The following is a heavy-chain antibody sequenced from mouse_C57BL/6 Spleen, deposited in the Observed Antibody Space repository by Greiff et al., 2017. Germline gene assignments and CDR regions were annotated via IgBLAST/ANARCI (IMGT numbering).Heavy chain of an antibody. CDR1: GYAFTNYL. V-gene: IGHV1-54*01. CDR3: AGTTVVAPFDY. D-gene: IGHD1-1*01. Sequence: LEESGAELVRPGTSVKVSCKASGYAFTNYLIEWVKQRPGQGLEWIGVINPGSGGTNYNEKFKGKATLTADKSSSTAYMQLSSLTSEDSAVYFCAGTTVVAPFDYWGQGTTLTVSS. CDR2: INPGSGGT. J-gene: IGHJ2*01.